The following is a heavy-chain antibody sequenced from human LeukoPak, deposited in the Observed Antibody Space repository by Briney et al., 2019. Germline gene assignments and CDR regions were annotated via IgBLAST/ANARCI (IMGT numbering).Heavy chain of an antibody. CDR1: GFTFSTYN. CDR3: ARDLTYSGSYYWGEDYYGMDV. CDR2: ISSSSSYI. J-gene: IGHJ6*02. V-gene: IGHV3-21*05. D-gene: IGHD1-26*01. Sequence: GGSLRLSCSASGFTFSTYNMNWVRQAPGKGLEWVSDISSSSSYIYYADSVKGRFTISRDNAKNSLYLQMNSLRAEDTAVYYCARDLTYSGSYYWGEDYYGMDVWGQGTTVTVSS.